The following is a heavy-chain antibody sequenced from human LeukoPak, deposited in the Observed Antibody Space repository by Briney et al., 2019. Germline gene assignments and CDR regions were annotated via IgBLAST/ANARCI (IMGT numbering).Heavy chain of an antibody. Sequence: GGSLRLSCAASGFTFSSYWMSWVRQAPGKGLEWVANIKQDGSEKYYVDSVKGRFTISRDSAKNSLYLQMNSLRAEDTAVYYCARRWVSPYYYYGMDVWGQGTTVTVSS. CDR2: IKQDGSEK. J-gene: IGHJ6*02. CDR1: GFTFSSYW. CDR3: ARRWVSPYYYYGMDV. D-gene: IGHD4-23*01. V-gene: IGHV3-7*01.